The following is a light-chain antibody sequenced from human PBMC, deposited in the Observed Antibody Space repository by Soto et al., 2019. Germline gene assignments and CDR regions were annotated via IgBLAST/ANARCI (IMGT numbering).Light chain of an antibody. CDR3: QQYKYWPLT. CDR2: GAS. Sequence: EIVMSQSPATLSVSPGERVTLSCRASESISSNLAWYQQKPGQTPRLLIYGASTRATGIPARFSGRWSGTEFTLTISSLQSEDFAIYYCQQYKYWPLTFGGGTKVEIK. J-gene: IGKJ4*01. CDR1: ESISSN. V-gene: IGKV3-15*01.